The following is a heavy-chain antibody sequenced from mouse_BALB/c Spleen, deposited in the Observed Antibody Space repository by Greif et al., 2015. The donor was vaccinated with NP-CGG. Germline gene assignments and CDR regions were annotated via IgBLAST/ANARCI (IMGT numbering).Heavy chain of an antibody. V-gene: IGHV1S22*01. CDR3: TGYDFAY. CDR2: IYPGSGST. Sequence: LKESGSELVRPGASVKLSCKASGYTFTSYWMHWVKHRHGQGLEWTGNIYPGSGSTNYDEKFKSKGTLTVDTSSSTAYMHLSSLTSEDSAVYYCTGYDFAYWGQGTLVTVSA. CDR1: GYTFTSYW. J-gene: IGHJ3*01. D-gene: IGHD2-14*01.